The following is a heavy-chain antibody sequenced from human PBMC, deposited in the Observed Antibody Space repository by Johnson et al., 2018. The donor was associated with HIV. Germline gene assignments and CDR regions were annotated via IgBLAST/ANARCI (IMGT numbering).Heavy chain of an antibody. CDR3: ARDRRGHLSCSSDAFDI. J-gene: IGHJ3*02. CDR1: GFTFSSYA. V-gene: IGHV3-64*01. Sequence: VQLVESGGGVVQPGRSLRLSCAASGFTFSSYAMHWVRQAPGKGLEYVSAISSNGGSTYYANSVTGRFPISRDNSKNTLYLKMNSLRAEETAVYYCARDRRGHLSCSSDAFDIWGQGTMVTVSS. D-gene: IGHD2-15*01. CDR2: ISSNGGST.